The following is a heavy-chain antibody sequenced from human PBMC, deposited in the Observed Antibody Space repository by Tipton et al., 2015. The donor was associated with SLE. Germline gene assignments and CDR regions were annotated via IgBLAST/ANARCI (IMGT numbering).Heavy chain of an antibody. CDR1: GGSISSYY. CDR2: IYTSGST. CDR3: ARVAGWIEDAFDI. V-gene: IGHV4-4*09. J-gene: IGHJ3*02. Sequence: TLSLTCTVSGGSISSYYWSWIRQPAGKGLEWIGYIYTSGSTNYNPSLKSRVTISVDTSKNQFSLKLSSVTAADTAVYYCARVAGWIEDAFDIWGQGTMVTVAS. D-gene: IGHD2-2*03.